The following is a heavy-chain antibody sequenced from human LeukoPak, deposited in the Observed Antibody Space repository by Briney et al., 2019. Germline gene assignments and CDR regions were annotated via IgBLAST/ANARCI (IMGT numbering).Heavy chain of an antibody. CDR1: GGTFSSYA. CDR3: ARRWGSSWSGAFDI. Sequence: PRASVTVSCKASGGTFSSYAISWVRQAPGQGLEWMGGIIPIFGTANYARKFQGRVTITTDESTSTAYMELSSLRSEDTAVYYCARRWGSSWSGAFDIWGQGTMVTVSS. J-gene: IGHJ3*02. D-gene: IGHD6-13*01. V-gene: IGHV1-69*05. CDR2: IIPIFGTA.